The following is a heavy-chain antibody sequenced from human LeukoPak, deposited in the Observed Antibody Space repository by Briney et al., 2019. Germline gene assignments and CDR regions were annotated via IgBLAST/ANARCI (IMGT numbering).Heavy chain of an antibody. J-gene: IGHJ4*02. D-gene: IGHD2-15*01. CDR2: ITSSSSNA. CDR1: GFTFNNYA. V-gene: IGHV3-23*01. CDR3: ARFIPDIVVVDGGYFDY. Sequence: GGSLRLSCAASGFTFNNYAMTWVRQAPGKGLEWVSSITSSSSNAYYADSVKGRFTISRDNSKNTLYLQMHSLRAADTAVYYCARFIPDIVVVDGGYFDYWGQGTLVTVSS.